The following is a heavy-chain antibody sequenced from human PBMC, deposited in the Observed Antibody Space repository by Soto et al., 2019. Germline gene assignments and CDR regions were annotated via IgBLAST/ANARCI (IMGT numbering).Heavy chain of an antibody. CDR1: GFMFSGYY. D-gene: IGHD6-13*01. CDR3: ARGSSSWYFYY. J-gene: IGHJ4*02. V-gene: IGHV3-23*01. CDR2: ISGSDGST. Sequence: PGGSLRLSCAASGFMFSGYYMNWVGQAPGKGLEWVSVISGSDGSTYYADSVKGRFTISRDNSKNTLNLQMNSLRAEDTAVYYCARGSSSWYFYYCGQGTVVTVSS.